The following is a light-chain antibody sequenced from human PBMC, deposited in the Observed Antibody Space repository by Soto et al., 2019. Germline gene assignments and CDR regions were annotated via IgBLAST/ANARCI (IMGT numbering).Light chain of an antibody. V-gene: IGKV3-11*01. Sequence: EIVLTQSPATLSLSPGERVTLACRASQSVSSYLAWYQQKPGQAPRLLIYDASNRATGIPARFSGSGSGADFTLTISSLEPEDFAVDYCQQRSNWPPLTFRGGTKWESK. CDR2: DAS. CDR3: QQRSNWPPLT. J-gene: IGKJ4*01. CDR1: QSVSSY.